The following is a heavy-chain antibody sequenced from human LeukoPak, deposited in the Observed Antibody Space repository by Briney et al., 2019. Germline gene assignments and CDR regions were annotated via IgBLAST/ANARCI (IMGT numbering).Heavy chain of an antibody. D-gene: IGHD3-22*01. CDR1: GGSISSSSYY. CDR3: AKRWLSTTGSFDY. J-gene: IGHJ4*02. CDR2: ISGSGGHI. Sequence: ETLSLTCTVSGGSISSSSYYWGWVRQAPGKGLEWVSTISGSGGHIYYADSVQGRFTISRDNSKNTLYLQMNSLIAEDTAVYYCAKRWLSTTGSFDYWGQGTLVTVSS. V-gene: IGHV3-23*01.